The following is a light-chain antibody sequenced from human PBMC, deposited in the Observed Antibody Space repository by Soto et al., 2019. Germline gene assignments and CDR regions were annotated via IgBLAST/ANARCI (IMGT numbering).Light chain of an antibody. J-gene: IGKJ1*01. V-gene: IGKV1-6*01. CDR2: AAS. Sequence: AIQMTQSPSSLSASIGDRVTIACRASQGIGNELGWYQQKPGKAPILLIYAASSLQSGVPSRFSGSGSGTDFTLTISSLQPEDFATYYCLQDYSYPRTFGQGTKV. CDR3: LQDYSYPRT. CDR1: QGIGNE.